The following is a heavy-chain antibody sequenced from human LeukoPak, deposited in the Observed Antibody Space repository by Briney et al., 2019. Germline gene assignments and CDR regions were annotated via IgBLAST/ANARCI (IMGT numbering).Heavy chain of an antibody. J-gene: IGHJ4*02. Sequence: GASVKVSCKASGYTFTSYGISWVRQAPGQGLEWMGWISAYNGNTNYAQKLQGRVTMTTDTSTSTAYMELRSLRSEDTAVYYCARLSRMVYAAYEYYFDYWGQGTLVTVSS. CDR2: ISAYNGNT. D-gene: IGHD2-8*01. V-gene: IGHV1-18*01. CDR1: GYTFTSYG. CDR3: ARLSRMVYAAYEYYFDY.